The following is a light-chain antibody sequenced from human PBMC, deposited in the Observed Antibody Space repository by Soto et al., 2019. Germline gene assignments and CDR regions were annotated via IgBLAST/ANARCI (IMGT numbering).Light chain of an antibody. J-gene: IGKJ2*01. CDR1: QNVGNN. CDR3: HQYNNWPPHT. V-gene: IGKV3-15*01. CDR2: GAS. Sequence: IVLTQSPGFLSLSPGERATLSCRASQNVGNNLAWYQQKPGQAPRLLIYGASSGATGLPARFSASGSGTEFTLTISSLQSEDFAVYYCHQYNNWPPHTFGQGTKLEI.